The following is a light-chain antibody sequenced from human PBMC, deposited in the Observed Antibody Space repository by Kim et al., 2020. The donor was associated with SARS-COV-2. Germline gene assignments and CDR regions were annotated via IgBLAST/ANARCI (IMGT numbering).Light chain of an antibody. Sequence: VSTGETATLSCKASQRISGNLAWYQQRPGQTPRLLIYGATSRATGVPVRFSGSQSGTEFNLTISSLQSEDFAVYYCQQYNNWPPVAFGQGTKLEI. CDR3: QQYNNWPPVA. J-gene: IGKJ2*01. CDR1: QRISGN. CDR2: GAT. V-gene: IGKV3-15*01.